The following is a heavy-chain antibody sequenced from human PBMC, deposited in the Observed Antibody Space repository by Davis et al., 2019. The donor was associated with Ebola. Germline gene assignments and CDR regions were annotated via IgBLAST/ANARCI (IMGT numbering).Heavy chain of an antibody. CDR3: AKGFIQELLLDGDAFDI. Sequence: GESLKISCAASGFTFSSYGMHWVRQAPGKGLEWVAVISYDGSNKYYADSVKGRFTISRDNSKNTLYLQMNSLRAEDTAVYYCAKGFIQELLLDGDAFDIWGQGTMVTVSS. V-gene: IGHV3-30*18. J-gene: IGHJ3*02. D-gene: IGHD2-2*01. CDR1: GFTFSSYG. CDR2: ISYDGSNK.